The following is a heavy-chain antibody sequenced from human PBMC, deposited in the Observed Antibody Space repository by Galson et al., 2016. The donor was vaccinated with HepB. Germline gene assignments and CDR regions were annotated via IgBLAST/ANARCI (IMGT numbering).Heavy chain of an antibody. V-gene: IGHV3-23*01. CDR1: GFTFSSYA. Sequence: SLRLSCAASGFTFSSYAMTWVRQTPGKGLEWVSGISGSGVNTNYADSVKGRFTISRDNSKNTLYLQMNSLRAEDTAVYYCARETDWELLTYYYYGMDVWGQGTTVTVSS. D-gene: IGHD1-26*01. CDR3: ARETDWELLTYYYYGMDV. CDR2: ISGSGVNT. J-gene: IGHJ6*02.